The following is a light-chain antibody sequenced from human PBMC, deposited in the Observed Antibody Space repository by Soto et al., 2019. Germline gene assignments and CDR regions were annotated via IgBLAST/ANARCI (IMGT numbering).Light chain of an antibody. CDR3: AAWDASLDGYV. V-gene: IGLV1-44*01. Sequence: QSALTQPPSGSGTPGQRVTISCSTSSSNLGDNTVNWYQQVPGTAPKLLIYDYDQRPSGVPDRSSGSKSGTSASLAISGLQSEDEADYYCAAWDASLDGYVFGTGTKVTVL. CDR1: SSNLGDNT. CDR2: DYD. J-gene: IGLJ1*01.